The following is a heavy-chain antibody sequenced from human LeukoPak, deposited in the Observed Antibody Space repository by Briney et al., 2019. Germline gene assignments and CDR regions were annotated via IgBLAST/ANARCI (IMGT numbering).Heavy chain of an antibody. CDR2: ISSTSRTL. CDR1: GFTFSSYN. Sequence: GGSLRLSCAASGFTFSSYNMNWVRQAPGKGLEWVSYISSTSRTLYYADSVKGRFTISRDNAKNSLYLQMNSLRAEDTAVYYCARLYDDYTNGHFDSWGQGTLVTVSS. J-gene: IGHJ4*02. D-gene: IGHD4-11*01. V-gene: IGHV3-48*04. CDR3: ARLYDDYTNGHFDS.